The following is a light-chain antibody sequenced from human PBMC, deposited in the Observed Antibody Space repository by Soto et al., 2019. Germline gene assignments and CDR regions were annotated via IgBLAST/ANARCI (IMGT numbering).Light chain of an antibody. Sequence: DIVMTQSPDSLAVSLGERATINCKSSQSVLYSSNNENYLAWYQQKPGQPPNLLIYWASTRESGVPDRFSGSGSGTNFTLTISSLQAEDVAVYYCQQYYNTLWTFGQGTKVEIK. V-gene: IGKV4-1*01. CDR1: QSVLYSSNNENY. CDR2: WAS. J-gene: IGKJ1*01. CDR3: QQYYNTLWT.